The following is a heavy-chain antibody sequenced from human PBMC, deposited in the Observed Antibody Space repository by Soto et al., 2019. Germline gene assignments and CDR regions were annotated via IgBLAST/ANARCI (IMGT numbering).Heavy chain of an antibody. CDR1: GYTFTNYY. V-gene: IGHV1-46*01. J-gene: IGHJ4*02. Sequence: QVQLVQSGAEVKKPGASVKVSCRASGYTFTNYYIHWVRLAPGQGLEWMAIFNPTSGSTNYAQEFQGRVSLTLDTSTSTVYIELSSLRCEDTAMFYCARDLAAGEHWGQGTLVSVSS. CDR2: FNPTSGST. D-gene: IGHD6-13*01. CDR3: ARDLAAGEH.